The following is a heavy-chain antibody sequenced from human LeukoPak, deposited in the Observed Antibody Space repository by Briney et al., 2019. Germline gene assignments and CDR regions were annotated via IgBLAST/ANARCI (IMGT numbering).Heavy chain of an antibody. V-gene: IGHV3-7*01. CDR1: GFTFSSYW. D-gene: IGHD3-10*01. Sequence: GGSLRLSCAASGFTFSSYWMSWVRQAPGKGLEWVANIKQDGSEKYYVDSVKGRFTISRDNAKNSLYLQMNSLRAEDTAVYYCAKGRGSWSYYYYGMDVWGKGTTVTVSS. J-gene: IGHJ6*04. CDR3: AKGRGSWSYYYYGMDV. CDR2: IKQDGSEK.